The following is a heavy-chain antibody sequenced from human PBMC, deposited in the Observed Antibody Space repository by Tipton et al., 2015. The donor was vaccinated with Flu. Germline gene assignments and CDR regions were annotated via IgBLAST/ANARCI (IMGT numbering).Heavy chain of an antibody. D-gene: IGHD2-2*01. CDR3: ARGDCSSTSCLDY. Sequence: TLSLTCTVSGCSISSYYWSWIRQPPGKGLEWIGYIYYSGSTNYNPSLKTRVTISVDTSKNQFSLKLSSVTAADTAVYYCARGDCSSTSCLDYWGQGTLVTVSS. CDR1: GCSISSYY. CDR2: IYYSGST. J-gene: IGHJ4*02. V-gene: IGHV4-59*01.